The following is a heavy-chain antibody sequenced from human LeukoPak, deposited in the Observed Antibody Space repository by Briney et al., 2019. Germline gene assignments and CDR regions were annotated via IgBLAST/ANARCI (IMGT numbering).Heavy chain of an antibody. V-gene: IGHV3-30*02. CDR2: IRYDGSNK. Sequence: GGSLRLSCATSGFALSNYAMHWVRQAPGKGLEWVAFIRYDGSNKLYPDSVKGRFTISRDNSKNTLYMEMNSLRIEDTAVYFCAKPRDGYKLDAFDIWGQGTKVTVSS. J-gene: IGHJ3*02. CDR3: AKPRDGYKLDAFDI. CDR1: GFALSNYA. D-gene: IGHD5-24*01.